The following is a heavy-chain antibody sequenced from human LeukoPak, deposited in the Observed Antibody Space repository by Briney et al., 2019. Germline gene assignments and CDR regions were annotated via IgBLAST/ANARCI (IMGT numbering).Heavy chain of an antibody. CDR2: ISAYNGNT. Sequence: VASVKASCKASGYTFTSYGISWVRQAPGQGLEWMGWISAYNGNTNYAQKLQGRVTMTTDTSTSTAYMELRSLRSDDTAVYYCAGGFAAYYYYGMDVWGQGTTVTVSS. J-gene: IGHJ6*02. D-gene: IGHD3-16*01. V-gene: IGHV1-18*01. CDR1: GYTFTSYG. CDR3: AGGFAAYYYYGMDV.